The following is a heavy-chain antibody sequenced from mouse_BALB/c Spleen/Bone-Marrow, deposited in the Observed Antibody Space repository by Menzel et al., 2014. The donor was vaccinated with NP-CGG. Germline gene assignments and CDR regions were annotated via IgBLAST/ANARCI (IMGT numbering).Heavy chain of an antibody. CDR2: ILPGSGST. Sequence: VKLVESGAELMKPGASVKISCKATDYTFSSYWIEWVKQRPGHGLEWIGEILPGSGSTNYNEKFKGKATFTADTSSNTAYMQLSSLTSEDSAVYYCAREDGLWYFDVWGAGTTVTVSS. D-gene: IGHD1-1*01. V-gene: IGHV1-9*01. J-gene: IGHJ1*01. CDR1: DYTFSSYW. CDR3: AREDGLWYFDV.